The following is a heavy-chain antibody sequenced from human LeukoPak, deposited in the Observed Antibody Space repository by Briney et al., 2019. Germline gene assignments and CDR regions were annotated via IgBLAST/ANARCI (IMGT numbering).Heavy chain of an antibody. CDR1: GFTFDDYA. Sequence: PGRSLRLSCAASGFTFDDYAMHWVRQAPGKGLEWVSGISWNSGSIGYADSVKGRFTISRDNAKNSLYLQMNSLRAEDMALYYCAKDKGKSMIVVGDAFDIWGQGTVVTVSS. CDR2: ISWNSGSI. D-gene: IGHD3-22*01. CDR3: AKDKGKSMIVVGDAFDI. J-gene: IGHJ3*02. V-gene: IGHV3-9*03.